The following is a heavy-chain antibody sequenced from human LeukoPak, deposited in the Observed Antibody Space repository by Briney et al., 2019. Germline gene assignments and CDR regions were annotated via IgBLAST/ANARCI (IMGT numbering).Heavy chain of an antibody. CDR2: TYYRSKWYN. CDR1: GDSVSSNSVA. V-gene: IGHV6-1*01. D-gene: IGHD2-8*01. CDR3: ARGVSYSFDY. J-gene: IGHJ4*02. Sequence: SQTLSLTCVLPGDSVSSNSVAWSWIRQSPSRGLEWLGNTYYRSKWYNDYAASVISRITINPDTSKNQFSLQLNSVTPEDTAVYYCARGVSYSFDYWGQGTLVTVSS.